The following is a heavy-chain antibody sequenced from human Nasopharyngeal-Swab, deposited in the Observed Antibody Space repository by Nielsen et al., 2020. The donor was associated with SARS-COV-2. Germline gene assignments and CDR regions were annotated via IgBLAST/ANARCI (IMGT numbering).Heavy chain of an antibody. J-gene: IGHJ4*02. CDR3: ARGGDGGLAHFDY. CDR1: GGSIRSYY. Sequence: SETLSLTCTVAGGSIRSYYWSWIRQPPGKRLEWIGYIYNSGRTTDYNTSLKGRVTISLDTSKNQFSLKLSSVTAADTAVYYCARGGDGGLAHFDYWGQGTLVTVSS. D-gene: IGHD2-21*01. V-gene: IGHV4-59*01. CDR2: IYNSGRTT.